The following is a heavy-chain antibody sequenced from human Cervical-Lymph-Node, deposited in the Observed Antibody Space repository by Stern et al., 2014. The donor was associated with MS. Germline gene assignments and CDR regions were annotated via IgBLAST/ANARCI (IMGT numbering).Heavy chain of an antibody. J-gene: IGHJ6*02. CDR2: FSRGTNTL. D-gene: IGHD3-3*01. CDR1: GFNFSAYT. V-gene: IGHV3-48*01. Sequence: EVQLVESGGGLVRPGGSLRLSCAASGFNFSAYTMNWVRQAPGKGLEWISSFSRGTNTLYYADSVQGRFTISRDTAKNSLYLHMSSLRPEDTAVYYCAREGYDFWSGYYQGLDVWGQGTTVTVSS. CDR3: AREGYDFWSGYYQGLDV.